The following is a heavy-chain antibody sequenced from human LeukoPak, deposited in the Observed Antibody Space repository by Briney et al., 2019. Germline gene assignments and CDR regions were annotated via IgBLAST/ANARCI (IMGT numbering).Heavy chain of an antibody. CDR2: SDPEDDET. CDR3: ARGHPRATKGWFDP. CDR1: GYTLTELS. V-gene: IGHV1-24*01. Sequence: ASVTVSCKVSGYTLTELSMHWVRQAPGKGLEWMGGSDPEDDETIYAQKFQGRVTMTRNTSISTAYMELSSLRSEDTAVYYCARGHPRATKGWFDPWGQGTLVTVSS. J-gene: IGHJ5*02.